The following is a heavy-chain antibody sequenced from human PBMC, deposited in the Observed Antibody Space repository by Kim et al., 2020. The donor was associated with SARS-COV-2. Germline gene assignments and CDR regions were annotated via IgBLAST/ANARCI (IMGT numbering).Heavy chain of an antibody. CDR2: IKSKTDGGTT. V-gene: IGHV3-15*01. CDR1: GFTFSNAW. CDR3: TTDRLLWFGELYDAFDI. D-gene: IGHD3-10*01. Sequence: GGSLRLSCAASGFTFSNAWMSWVRQAPGKGLEWVGRIKSKTDGGTTDYAAPVKGRFTISRDDSKNTLYLQMNSLKTEDTAVYYCTTDRLLWFGELYDAFDIWGQGTMVTVSS. J-gene: IGHJ3*02.